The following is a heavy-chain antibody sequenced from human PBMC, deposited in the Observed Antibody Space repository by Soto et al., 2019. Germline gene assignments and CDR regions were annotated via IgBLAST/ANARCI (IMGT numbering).Heavy chain of an antibody. CDR1: GGSISSYY. J-gene: IGHJ4*02. Sequence: SETLSLTCTVSGGSISSYYWSWIRQPPGKGLEWIGYIYYSGSTNYNPSLKSRVTISVDTSKNQFSLKLSSVTAADTAVYYCARGWGLMATSHFDYWGQGTLVTVSS. CDR3: ARGWGLMATSHFDY. D-gene: IGHD5-12*01. V-gene: IGHV4-59*01. CDR2: IYYSGST.